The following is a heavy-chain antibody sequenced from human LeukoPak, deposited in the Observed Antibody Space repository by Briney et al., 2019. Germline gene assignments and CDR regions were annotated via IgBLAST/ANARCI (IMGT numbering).Heavy chain of an antibody. V-gene: IGHV4-38-2*02. Sequence: SETLSLTCTVSGYSISSGYYWGWIRPPPGKGLEWIGSIYHSGSTYYNPSLKSRVTISVDTSKNQFSLKLSSVTAADTAVYYCARYITGDGYKDAGSKDAGFDYWGQGTLVTVSS. J-gene: IGHJ4*02. CDR2: IYHSGST. D-gene: IGHD5-24*01. CDR1: GYSISSGYY. CDR3: ARYITGDGYKDAGSKDAGFDY.